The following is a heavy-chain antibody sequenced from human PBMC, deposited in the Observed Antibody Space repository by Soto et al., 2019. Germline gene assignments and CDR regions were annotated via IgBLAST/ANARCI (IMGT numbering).Heavy chain of an antibody. CDR2: IYGDDDQ. Sequence: SGPTLVNPTQTLTLTCTFSGFSLTTSAVGVGWIRQPPGKALEWLTVIYGDDDQRSSPSLRSRITISKDTFKNQVVLRMTNMDPVDTATYYCAHRHRASAGLFDLWGQGTQVTSP. J-gene: IGHJ4*02. CDR3: AHRHRASAGLFDL. V-gene: IGHV2-5*02. CDR1: GFSLTTSAVG.